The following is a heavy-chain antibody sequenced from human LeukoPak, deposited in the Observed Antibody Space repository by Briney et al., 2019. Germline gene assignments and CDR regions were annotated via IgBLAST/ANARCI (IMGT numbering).Heavy chain of an antibody. D-gene: IGHD3-3*01. J-gene: IGHJ5*02. CDR1: GGSFGNDY. CDR3: TRQSVGGNYNFWRDHKWFDP. Sequence: PSETLSLTCTVSGGSFGNDYWSWIRQSAGKGLEWIGLIHTRGSTNYSPSLKGRVTMSVDTSKNQFSLRLSSVTAADTAVYYCTRQSVGGNYNFWRDHKWFDPWGQGSLVIVSS. V-gene: IGHV4-4*07. CDR2: IHTRGST.